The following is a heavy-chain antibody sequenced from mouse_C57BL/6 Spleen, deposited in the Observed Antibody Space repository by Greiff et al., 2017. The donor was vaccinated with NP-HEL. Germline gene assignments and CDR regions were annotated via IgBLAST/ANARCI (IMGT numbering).Heavy chain of an antibody. CDR2: IYPSDSET. V-gene: IGHV1-61*01. CDR1: GYTFTSYW. D-gene: IGHD2-4*01. CDR3: ARSYYDYDGAWFAY. J-gene: IGHJ3*01. Sequence: QVQLQQPGAELVRPGSSVKLSCKASGYTFTSYWMDWVKQRPGQGLEWIGNIYPSDSETHYNQKFKDKATLTVDKSSSTAYMQLSSLTSEDSAVDYCARSYYDYDGAWFAYWGQGTLVTVSA.